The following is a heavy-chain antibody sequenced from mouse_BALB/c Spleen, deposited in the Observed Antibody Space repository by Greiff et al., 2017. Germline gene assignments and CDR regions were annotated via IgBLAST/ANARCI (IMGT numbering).Heavy chain of an antibody. CDR2: ISSGSSTI. D-gene: IGHD2-10*02. Sequence: EVKLVESGGGLVQPGGSRKLSCAASGFTSSSFGMHWVRQAPEKGLAWVAYISSGSSTIYYADTVKGRFTISRDNPKNTLFLQMTSLRSEDTAMYYCARMEYGNYVGFADWGQGTVGTVAA. V-gene: IGHV5-17*02. CDR1: GFTSSSFG. CDR3: ARMEYGNYVGFAD. J-gene: IGHJ3*01.